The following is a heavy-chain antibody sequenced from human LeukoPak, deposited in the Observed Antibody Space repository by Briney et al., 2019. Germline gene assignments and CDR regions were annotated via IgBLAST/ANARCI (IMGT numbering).Heavy chain of an antibody. Sequence: GGSLRLSCAASGFSFSIYSMSWVRQAPGKGLEWVSRINSDGSSTSYADSVKGRFTISRDNAKNTLYLQMNSLRAEDTAVYYCARSGYYYDSSDLIDYWGQGTLVTVSS. D-gene: IGHD3-22*01. CDR2: INSDGSST. V-gene: IGHV3-74*01. J-gene: IGHJ4*02. CDR1: GFSFSIYS. CDR3: ARSGYYYDSSDLIDY.